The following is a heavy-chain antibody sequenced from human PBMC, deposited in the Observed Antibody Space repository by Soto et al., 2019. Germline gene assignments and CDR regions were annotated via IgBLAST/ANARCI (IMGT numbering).Heavy chain of an antibody. V-gene: IGHV3-23*01. J-gene: IGHJ6*02. Sequence: GGSLRLSCAGSEFTSSNYIMSWVRQAPGKGLEWVSGISGSGDYTDYADSVRGRFIISRDNSKNTLYLQMNSLRAEDTAVYYCAKDRRSARAYYYYGVDVWGQGTTVTVS. CDR2: ISGSGDYT. CDR3: AKDRRSARAYYYYGVDV. D-gene: IGHD6-25*01. CDR1: EFTSSNYI.